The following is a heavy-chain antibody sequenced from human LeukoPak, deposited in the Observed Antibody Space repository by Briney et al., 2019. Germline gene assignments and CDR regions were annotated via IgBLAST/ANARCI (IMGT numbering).Heavy chain of an antibody. CDR1: GFIFSDYY. J-gene: IGHJ6*03. V-gene: IGHV3-11*04. CDR2: IKGVGPTT. Sequence: GGSLRLSCAASGFIFSDYYMAWISQAPGKGLEWVSTIKGVGPTTYYADSVKGRFTISRDNAQTSLFLQMSSLRVDDTAIYYCARAGEMRYMDVWGKGTAVIVSS. D-gene: IGHD5-24*01. CDR3: ARAGEMRYMDV.